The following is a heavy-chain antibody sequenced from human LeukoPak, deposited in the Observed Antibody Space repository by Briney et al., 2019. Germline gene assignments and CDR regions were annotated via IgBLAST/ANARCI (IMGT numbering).Heavy chain of an antibody. CDR3: ARVPTKTATGYAY. D-gene: IGHD5-12*01. J-gene: IGHJ4*02. Sequence: ASVKVSCKASGYTFTGYYMHWVRQAPGQGLGWMGWINPNSGGTNYAQKFQGRVTMTRDTSISTAYMELSRLRSDDTAVYYCARVPTKTATGYAYWGQGTLVTVSS. V-gene: IGHV1-2*02. CDR2: INPNSGGT. CDR1: GYTFTGYY.